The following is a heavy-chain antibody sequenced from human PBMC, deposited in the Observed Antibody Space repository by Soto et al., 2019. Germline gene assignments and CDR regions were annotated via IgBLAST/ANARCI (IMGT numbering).Heavy chain of an antibody. J-gene: IGHJ4*02. D-gene: IGHD3-9*01. CDR3: ARGGPYYDILSPHFDY. CDR1: GGSISSYY. V-gene: IGHV4-59*01. Sequence: SETLSLTCTVSGGSISSYYWSWIRQPPGKGLEWIGYIYYSGSTNYNPSLKSRVTISVDTSKNQFSLKLSSATAADTAVYYCARGGPYYDILSPHFDYWGQGTLVTVSS. CDR2: IYYSGST.